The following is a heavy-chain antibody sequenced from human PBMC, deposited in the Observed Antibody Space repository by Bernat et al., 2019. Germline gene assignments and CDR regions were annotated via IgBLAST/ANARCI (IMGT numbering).Heavy chain of an antibody. CDR2: LNSDGSST. V-gene: IGHV3-74*01. CDR1: GFTFSSYW. J-gene: IGHJ6*02. CDR3: ARAAGTMHFLTGAQDDYYGMDV. D-gene: IGHD6-13*01. Sequence: EVQLVESGGGLVQPGGSLRLSCAASGFTFSSYWMHWVRQAPGTGLVWVSRLNSDGSSTSYAASVKGRFTISRDNAKNTLYLQMNSLRAEDTAVYDCARAAGTMHFLTGAQDDYYGMDVWGQGTTVTVSS.